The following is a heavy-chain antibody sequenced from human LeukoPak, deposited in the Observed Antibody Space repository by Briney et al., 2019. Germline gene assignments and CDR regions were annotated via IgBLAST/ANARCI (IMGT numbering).Heavy chain of an antibody. V-gene: IGHV3-30*19. J-gene: IGHJ6*02. CDR2: ISYDGNNN. CDR1: GFTFSRYG. Sequence: GGSLRLSCAASGFTFSRYGMHWVRQAPGKGLQWVAVISYDGNNNYYADSVRGRFTISRDNSKNTVNLQVNSLRPEDTAVYYCAREQLYSGYYGLDVWGQGTTLTVSS. D-gene: IGHD2-21*01. CDR3: AREQLYSGYYGLDV.